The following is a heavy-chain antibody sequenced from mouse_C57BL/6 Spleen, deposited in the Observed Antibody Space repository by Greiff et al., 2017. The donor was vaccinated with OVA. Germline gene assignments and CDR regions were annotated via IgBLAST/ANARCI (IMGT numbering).Heavy chain of an antibody. V-gene: IGHV1-62-2*01. CDR1: GYTFTEYT. CDR2: FYPGSGSI. D-gene: IGHD1-1*01. J-gene: IGHJ4*01. CDR3: ARHEEIEYCGSSSRAMDY. Sequence: QVQLQQSGAELVKPGASVTLSCKASGYTFTEYTIHWVKQRSGQGLEWIGWFYPGSGSIKYNEKFKDKATLTADTSSSTVYMELSRLTSEDSAVYLCARHEEIEYCGSSSRAMDYWGQGTSVTVAS.